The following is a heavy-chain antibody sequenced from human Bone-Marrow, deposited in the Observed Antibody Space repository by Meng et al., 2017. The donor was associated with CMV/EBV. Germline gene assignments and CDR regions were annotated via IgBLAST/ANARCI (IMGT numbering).Heavy chain of an antibody. V-gene: IGHV3-73*01. CDR2: IRSKANSYAT. Sequence: GESLKISCAASGFTFSGSAMQWVRQASGKGLEWVGRIRSKANSYATAYAASVKGRFTISRDDSKNTAYLQMNSLKTEDTAVYYCTRLSCTNGVCYANYFDYWGQGTLVTVSS. CDR3: TRLSCTNGVCYANYFDY. D-gene: IGHD2-8*01. J-gene: IGHJ4*02. CDR1: GFTFSGSA.